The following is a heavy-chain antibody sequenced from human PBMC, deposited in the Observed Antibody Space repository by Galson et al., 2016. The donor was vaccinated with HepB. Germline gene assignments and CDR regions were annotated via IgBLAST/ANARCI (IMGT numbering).Heavy chain of an antibody. CDR2: LSYSGDT. Sequence: SETLSLTCTVSGGPISGTNNFCGWIRQPPGQGLEWIGSLSYSGDTYYNPSLRSRVTMSVDTSEGQFSLKLTSVSAADTALYFCARHGLRYASSGFDYWGQGILVTVSS. CDR1: GGPISGTNNF. D-gene: IGHD3-16*01. J-gene: IGHJ4*02. V-gene: IGHV4-39*01. CDR3: ARHGLRYASSGFDY.